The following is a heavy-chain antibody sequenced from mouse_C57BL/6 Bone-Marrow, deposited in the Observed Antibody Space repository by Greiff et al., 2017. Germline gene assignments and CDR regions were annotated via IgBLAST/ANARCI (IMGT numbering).Heavy chain of an antibody. CDR1: GFTFSNYW. Sequence: EVHLVESGGGLVQPGGSMKLSCVASGFTFSNYWMNWVRQSPEKGLEWVAQIRLKSDNYATHYAESVKGRFTISRDDSKSSVYLQMNNLRAEDTGIYYCTGGRYGSSYPYFDVWGTGTTVTVSS. J-gene: IGHJ1*03. CDR2: IRLKSDNYAT. D-gene: IGHD1-1*01. V-gene: IGHV6-3*01. CDR3: TGGRYGSSYPYFDV.